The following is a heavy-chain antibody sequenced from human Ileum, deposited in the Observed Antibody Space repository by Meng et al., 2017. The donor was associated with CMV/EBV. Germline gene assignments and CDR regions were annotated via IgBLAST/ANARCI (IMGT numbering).Heavy chain of an antibody. D-gene: IGHD2-15*01. CDR1: GGPITSGKYY. Sequence: QLTPWGQGLVKTSQTLSLTCTVSGGPITSGKYYWSWIRQPPGRGLEWLGYIYYSGRPYYKPSLKSRVTISLDTSKSQFSLNLRSVTATDSAVYYCVRQVVAASFDYWGQGALVTVSS. V-gene: IGHV4-30-4*08. J-gene: IGHJ4*02. CDR2: IYYSGRP. CDR3: VRQVVAASFDY.